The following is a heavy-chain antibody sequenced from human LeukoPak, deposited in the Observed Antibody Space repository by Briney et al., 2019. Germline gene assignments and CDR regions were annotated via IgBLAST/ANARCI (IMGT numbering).Heavy chain of an antibody. V-gene: IGHV4-34*01. CDR2: INHSGGT. Sequence: PSETVSLTCAVFRGSFSGYYWNWIRQSPEKGLEWIGEINHSGGTHYSPSLKSRVTISLDTSKNQFSLRLSSVTAADTAVYYCARDDLYYNDSSGHSDAFDYWGQGTLVTISS. CDR3: ARDDLYYNDSSGHSDAFDY. CDR1: RGSFSGYY. D-gene: IGHD3-22*01. J-gene: IGHJ3*01.